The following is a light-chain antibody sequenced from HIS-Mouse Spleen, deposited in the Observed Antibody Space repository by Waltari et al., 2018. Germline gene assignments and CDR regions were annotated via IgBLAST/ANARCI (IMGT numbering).Light chain of an antibody. CDR2: DAS. V-gene: IGKV3D-20*01. Sequence: EIVLTQSPATLSLSPGERATLSCGASQSVISSYLAWYQQKPGLAPRLLIYDASSRATGIPDRFSGSGSGTDFTLTISRLEPEDFAVYYCQQYGSSALTFGGGTKVEIK. CDR3: QQYGSSALT. CDR1: QSVISSY. J-gene: IGKJ4*01.